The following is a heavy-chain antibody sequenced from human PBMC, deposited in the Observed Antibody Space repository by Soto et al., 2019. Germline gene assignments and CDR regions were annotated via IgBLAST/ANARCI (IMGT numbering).Heavy chain of an antibody. V-gene: IGHV3-30*04. D-gene: IGHD3-9*01. CDR1: GFLFNTYA. CDR3: ARPGSGYDILTGLYFYYCHAMDV. CDR2: ISYDGRSK. Sequence: QVQLVDSGGGVVQPGRSLRLSCATSGFLFNTYAMHWVRQAPGKGLEWVAVISYDGRSKHYADSVKGRFTISRDNSKNPLYLQMNSLETEDTAVYYCARPGSGYDILTGLYFYYCHAMDVWGQGTTVTVSS. J-gene: IGHJ6*02.